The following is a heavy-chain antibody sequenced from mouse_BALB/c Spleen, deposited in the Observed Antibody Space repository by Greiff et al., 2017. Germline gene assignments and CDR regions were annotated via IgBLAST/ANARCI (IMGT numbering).Heavy chain of an antibody. CDR3: ARGDRYVAMDY. CDR1: GFTFSSFG. V-gene: IGHV5-17*02. J-gene: IGHJ4*01. CDR2: ISSGSSTI. Sequence: EVHLVESGGGLVQPGGSRKLSCAASGFTFSSFGMHWVRQAPEKGLEWVAYISSGSSTIYYADTVKGRFTISRDNPKNTLFLQMTSLRSEDTAMYYCARGDRYVAMDYWGKGTSVTVSS. D-gene: IGHD2-14*01.